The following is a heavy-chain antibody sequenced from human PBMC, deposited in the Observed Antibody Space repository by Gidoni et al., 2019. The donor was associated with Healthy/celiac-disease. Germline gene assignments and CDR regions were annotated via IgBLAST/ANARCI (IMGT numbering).Heavy chain of an antibody. J-gene: IGHJ4*02. CDR2: ISGSGGST. Sequence: EVQLLESGGGLVQPGGSLRLSCAASGFTFSSYAMSWVRQAPGKGLELVSAISGSGGSTYYADSVQGRFTISRDNSKNTLYLQMNSLRAEDTAVYYCAKYQDGYNSDLIYWGQGTLVTVSS. D-gene: IGHD5-12*01. V-gene: IGHV3-23*01. CDR3: AKYQDGYNSDLIY. CDR1: GFTFSSYA.